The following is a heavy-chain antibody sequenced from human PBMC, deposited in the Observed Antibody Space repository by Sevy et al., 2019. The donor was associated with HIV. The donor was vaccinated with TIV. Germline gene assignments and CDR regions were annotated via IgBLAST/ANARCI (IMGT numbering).Heavy chain of an antibody. D-gene: IGHD2-2*01. CDR1: GFIFSDFY. J-gene: IGHJ6*02. V-gene: IGHV3-11*01. CDR2: ISSRGTTI. Sequence: GGSLRLSCAASGFIFSDFYMSWVRQAPGTGLEWISYISSRGTTIYYADSVKGRFTISRDNAKNSLYLQMNSLTAEDTAVYYCARDHVVVEPLANYGMDVWGQGTTVTVSS. CDR3: ARDHVVVEPLANYGMDV.